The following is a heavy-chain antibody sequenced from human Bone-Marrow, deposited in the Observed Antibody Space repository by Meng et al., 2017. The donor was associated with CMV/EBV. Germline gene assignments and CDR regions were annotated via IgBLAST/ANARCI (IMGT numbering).Heavy chain of an antibody. CDR2: INPNSGAT. CDR3: ARDLPHSGSLSAFAF. CDR1: GYTFTGYF. J-gene: IGHJ3*01. V-gene: IGHV1-2*02. D-gene: IGHD1-26*01. Sequence: ASVKVSCKASGYTFTGYFFHWVRQAPGQGLEWMGWINPNSGATNYAQKFQGRVTMTRDTSITTAYMELSRLSSDDTAVFYCARDLPHSGSLSAFAFWGQGTRVTGSS.